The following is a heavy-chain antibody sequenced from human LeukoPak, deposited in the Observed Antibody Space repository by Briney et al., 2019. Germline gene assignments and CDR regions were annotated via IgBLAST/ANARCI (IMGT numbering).Heavy chain of an antibody. V-gene: IGHV3-23*01. D-gene: IGHD1-14*01. CDR3: ARGGITPRKFDS. CDR1: GFIFSSYG. J-gene: IGHJ4*02. Sequence: GGSLRLSCAASGFIFSSYGMSWVRQAPGKGLEWVSGISSNGERTYFADSVKGRSGISRDNSKNTVYLQMESLRVEDTAVYYCARGGITPRKFDSWGQGTLVTVSS. CDR2: ISSNGERT.